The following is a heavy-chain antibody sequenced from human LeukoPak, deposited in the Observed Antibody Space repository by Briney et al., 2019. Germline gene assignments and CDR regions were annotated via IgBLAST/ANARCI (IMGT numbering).Heavy chain of an antibody. CDR1: GYSISSGYY. D-gene: IGHD3-22*01. Sequence: SETLSLTCTVSGYSISSGYYWGWIRRPPGKGLECIGNIYHRGSTYYNPSLKSRVTISVDTSTNQFSLRLSSVTAADTAVYYCARVVYFDTSGYYYYFDYWGQGALVTVSS. J-gene: IGHJ4*02. CDR3: ARVVYFDTSGYYYYFDY. V-gene: IGHV4-38-2*02. CDR2: IYHRGST.